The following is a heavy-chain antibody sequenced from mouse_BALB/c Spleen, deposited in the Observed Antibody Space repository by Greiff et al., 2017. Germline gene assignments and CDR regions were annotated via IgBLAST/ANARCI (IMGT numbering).Heavy chain of an antibody. Sequence: VQLQQSGPGLVKPSQSLSLTCTVTGYSITSDYAWNWIRQFPGNKLEWMGYISYSGSTSYNPSLKSRISITRDTSKNQFFLQLNSVTTEDTATYYCARSYDYDNPDYWGQGTTLTVSS. D-gene: IGHD2-4*01. J-gene: IGHJ2*01. CDR1: GYSITSDYA. CDR2: ISYSGST. V-gene: IGHV3-2*02. CDR3: ARSYDYDNPDY.